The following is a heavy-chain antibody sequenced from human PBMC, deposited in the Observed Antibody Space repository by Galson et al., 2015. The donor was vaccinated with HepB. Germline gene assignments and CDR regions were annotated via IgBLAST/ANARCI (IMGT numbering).Heavy chain of an antibody. CDR1: GFIFSSHE. J-gene: IGHJ4*02. CDR3: ARENPILAGGIARGY. Sequence: SLRLSCAASGFIFSSHEMNWVRQAPGKGLEWISYISNSGNTIKYADPVKGRFTVSRDNAKRSLYLQMNSLRAEDTAVYYCARENPILAGGIARGYWGQGTLVTASS. CDR2: ISNSGNTI. V-gene: IGHV3-48*03. D-gene: IGHD2-15*01.